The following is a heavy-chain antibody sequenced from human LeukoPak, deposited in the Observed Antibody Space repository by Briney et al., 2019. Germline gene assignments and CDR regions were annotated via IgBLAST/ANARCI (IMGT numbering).Heavy chain of an antibody. CDR1: GYTFTSYY. D-gene: IGHD5-18*01. J-gene: IGHJ4*02. CDR3: ARDRLQLSFDY. Sequence: ASVKVSCKASGYTFTSYYMHWVRQAPGQGLEWMGRIIPIFGTANYAQKFQGRVTITTDESTSTAYMELSSLRSEDTAVYYCARDRLQLSFDYWGQGTLVTVSS. V-gene: IGHV1-69*05. CDR2: IIPIFGTA.